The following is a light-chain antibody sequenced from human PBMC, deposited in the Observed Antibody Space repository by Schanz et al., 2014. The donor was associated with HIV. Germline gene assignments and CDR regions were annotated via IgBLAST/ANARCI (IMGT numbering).Light chain of an antibody. J-gene: IGLJ2*01. CDR2: DVS. Sequence: QSALTQPASVSGSPGQSITISCTGTSSDVGGYNYVSWYQQHPGKAPKLMIYDVSNRPSGVSNRFSGSKSGNTASLTISGLQAEDEADYYCSSYTISSPVVVFGGGTKLTVL. CDR1: SSDVGGYNY. CDR3: SSYTISSPVVV. V-gene: IGLV2-14*01.